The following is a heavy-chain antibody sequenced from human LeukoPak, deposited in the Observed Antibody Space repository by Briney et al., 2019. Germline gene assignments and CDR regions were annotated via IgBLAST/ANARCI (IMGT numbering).Heavy chain of an antibody. D-gene: IGHD3-22*01. CDR2: IYSGGST. V-gene: IGHV3-53*01. Sequence: GGSLRLSCAASGFTFSSYGMHWVRQAPGKGLEWVSVIYSGGSTYYADSVKGRFTISGDNSKNTLYLQMNSLRAEDTAVYYCASDSSGYYPYYFDYWGQGTLVTVSS. CDR3: ASDSSGYYPYYFDY. CDR1: GFTFSSYG. J-gene: IGHJ4*02.